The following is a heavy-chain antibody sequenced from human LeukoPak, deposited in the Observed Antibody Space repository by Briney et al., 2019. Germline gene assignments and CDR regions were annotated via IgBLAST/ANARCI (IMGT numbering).Heavy chain of an antibody. D-gene: IGHD3-3*01. CDR2: INHNGNVN. J-gene: IGHJ4*02. V-gene: IGHV3-7*03. Sequence: GGSLRLSCAASGFTFSSYWMNWARQAPGKGLEWVASINHNGNVNYYVDSVKGRFTISRDNAKNSLYLQMSNLRAEDTAVYYCARDLRGDNYNFWSGYYDYWGQGTLVTVSS. CDR3: ARDLRGDNYNFWSGYYDY. CDR1: GFTFSSYW.